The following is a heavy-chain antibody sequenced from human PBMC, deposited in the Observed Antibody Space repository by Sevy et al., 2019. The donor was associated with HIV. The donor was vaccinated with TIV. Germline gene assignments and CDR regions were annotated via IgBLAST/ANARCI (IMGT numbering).Heavy chain of an antibody. CDR2: IYSGGST. D-gene: IGHD2-15*01. CDR3: ARDGPLCSGGSCYSGGAFDI. J-gene: IGHJ3*02. V-gene: IGHV3-53*01. Sequence: RGFLRLSCAASGFTVSSNYMSWVRQAPGKGLEWVSVIYSGGSTYYAESVKGRFTISRDNSKNTLYLQMNSLRAEDTTVSYCARDGPLCSGGSCYSGGAFDIWDQGTMVTVSS. CDR1: GFTVSSNY.